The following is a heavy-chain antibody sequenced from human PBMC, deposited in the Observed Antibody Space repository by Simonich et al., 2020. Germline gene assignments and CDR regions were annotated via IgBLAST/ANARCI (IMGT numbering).Heavy chain of an antibody. CDR1: GYTFTSYG. J-gene: IGHJ4*02. CDR2: ISAYNGNT. Sequence: QVQLVQSGAEVKKPGASVKVSCKASGYTFTSYGISWVRQAPGQGLEWMEWISAYNGNTNYAQNLQGRFTMTTDTSTTTAYMELRSLRSDDTAVYYCARDQGGRAAAATDYWGQGTLVTVSS. D-gene: IGHD6-13*01. V-gene: IGHV1-18*01. CDR3: ARDQGGRAAAATDY.